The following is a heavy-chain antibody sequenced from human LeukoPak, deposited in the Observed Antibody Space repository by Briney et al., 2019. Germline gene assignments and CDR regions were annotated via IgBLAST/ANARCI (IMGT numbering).Heavy chain of an antibody. Sequence: PGGSLRLSCTASGFTFSSYAMHWVRQAPGKGLEWVAVISYDGSNKYYADSVKGRFTISRDNSKNTLYLQMNSLRAEDTAVYYCAKGLAATGGQGTLVTVSS. D-gene: IGHD2-15*01. CDR2: ISYDGSNK. CDR1: GFTFSSYA. J-gene: IGHJ4*02. V-gene: IGHV3-30*04. CDR3: AKGLAAT.